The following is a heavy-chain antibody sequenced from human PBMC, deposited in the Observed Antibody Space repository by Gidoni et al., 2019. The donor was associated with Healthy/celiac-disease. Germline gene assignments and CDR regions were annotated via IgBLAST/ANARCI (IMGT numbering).Heavy chain of an antibody. V-gene: IGHV3-7*05. J-gene: IGHJ3*02. CDR2: IKQDGSEK. Sequence: EVQLVESGGGLVQPGGSLRLSCAASGFTFSSYWMSWVRQAPGKGLEWVTNIKQDGSEKYYVDSVKGRFTISRDNAKNSLYLQMNSLRAEDTTVYYCARGGSPPPDHDAFDIWGQGTMVTVSS. D-gene: IGHD3-16*01. CDR1: GFTFSSYW. CDR3: ARGGSPPPDHDAFDI.